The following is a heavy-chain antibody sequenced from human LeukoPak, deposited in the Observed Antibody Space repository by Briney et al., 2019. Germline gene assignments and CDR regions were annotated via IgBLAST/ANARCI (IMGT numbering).Heavy chain of an antibody. CDR3: ARRXRRNLDY. J-gene: IGHJ4*01. CDR2: INHSRST. V-gene: IGHV4-34*01. Sequence: SETLSLTCAVYGGSLSCSYWSWIRQPPGKGLEWMREINHSRSTNYKPSLKSRGTISVDTSNNQFSLKLSSVNAADTAVYYCARRXRRNLDYWGXXTXVXVSS. CDR1: GGSLSCSY.